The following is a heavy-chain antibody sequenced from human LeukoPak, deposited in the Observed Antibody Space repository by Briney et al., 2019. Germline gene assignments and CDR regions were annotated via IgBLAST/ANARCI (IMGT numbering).Heavy chain of an antibody. D-gene: IGHD6-13*01. J-gene: IGHJ4*02. Sequence: GGSLRLSCAASGFTFSSYSMNWVCQAPGKGLEWVSSISSSSSYIYYADSVKGRFTISRDNAKNSLYLQMNSLRAEDTAVYYCARDGSPVPYEGVAAVDYWGQGTLVTVSS. V-gene: IGHV3-21*01. CDR3: ARDGSPVPYEGVAAVDY. CDR2: ISSSSSYI. CDR1: GFTFSSYS.